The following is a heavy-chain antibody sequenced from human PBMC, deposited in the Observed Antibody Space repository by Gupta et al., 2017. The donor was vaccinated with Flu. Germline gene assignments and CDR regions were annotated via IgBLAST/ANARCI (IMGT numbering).Heavy chain of an antibody. CDR1: GDSISTFC. Sequence: QVQLQESGPGLVKPSETLSLTCTVSGDSISTFCWSWIRQPAGKGLEWIGRIHSSGSTNYSPSLKSRVTMSVDTSKNHFSLKLTSVTAAETAAYYCARDRYNSGWYGGFDQGGQGTLVTVSP. CDR3: ARDRYNSGWYGGFDQ. J-gene: IGHJ4*02. D-gene: IGHD6-19*01. V-gene: IGHV4-4*07. CDR2: IHSSGST.